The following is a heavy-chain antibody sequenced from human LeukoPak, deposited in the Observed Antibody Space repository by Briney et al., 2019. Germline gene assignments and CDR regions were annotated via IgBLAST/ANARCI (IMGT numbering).Heavy chain of an antibody. CDR1: GYTFTSYN. V-gene: IGHV1-46*01. Sequence: GASGKFSGRASGYTFTSYNLTWVQRPPGQGLKWMGIINPSGGSTSYAQKFQGRVTMTRDTSTSTVYMELSSLRSEDTAVYYCAIPAMGSLFDYWGQGTLVTVSS. J-gene: IGHJ4*02. D-gene: IGHD5-18*01. CDR3: AIPAMGSLFDY. CDR2: INPSGGST.